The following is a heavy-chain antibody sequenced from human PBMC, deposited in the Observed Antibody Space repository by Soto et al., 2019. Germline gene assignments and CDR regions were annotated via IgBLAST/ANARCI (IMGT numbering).Heavy chain of an antibody. V-gene: IGHV4-31*03. J-gene: IGHJ6*02. Sequence: PSETLSLTCTVSGGSISSGGYYWSWIRQHPGKGLEWIGYIYYSGSTYYNPSLKSRVTISLDTSKNQFSLKLSSVTAADSAVYFCARARYQLLHPYYYGMDVWGQGTTVTVSS. CDR3: ARARYQLLHPYYYGMDV. D-gene: IGHD2-2*01. CDR1: GGSISSGGYY. CDR2: IYYSGST.